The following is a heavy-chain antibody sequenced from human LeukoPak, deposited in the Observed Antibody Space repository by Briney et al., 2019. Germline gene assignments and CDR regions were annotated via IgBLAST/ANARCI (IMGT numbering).Heavy chain of an antibody. D-gene: IGHD6-19*01. Sequence: GGSLRLSCAASGFTFSSYWMSWVRQAPGKGLEWVANIKQDGSEKYYVDSVKGRFTISRDNAKNSLYLQMNSLRAEDTAVYYCARDMYSSGWYPDYWGQGTLVTVSS. CDR3: ARDMYSSGWYPDY. CDR2: IKQDGSEK. CDR1: GFTFSSYW. V-gene: IGHV3-7*01. J-gene: IGHJ4*02.